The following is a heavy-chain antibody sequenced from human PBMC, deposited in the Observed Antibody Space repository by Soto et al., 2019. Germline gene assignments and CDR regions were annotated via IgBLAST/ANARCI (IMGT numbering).Heavy chain of an antibody. CDR3: ANLGGSSPTGGY. CDR1: GDSITKYW. CDR2: IDPSDSYT. V-gene: IGHV5-10-1*01. D-gene: IGHD3-16*01. J-gene: IGHJ4*02. Sequence: PGESLKISCKGSGDSITKYWISWVRQMPGKGLEWMGKIDPSDSYTNYSPSFQGHVTISIDKSINTVYLQWSSLRASDTAMYYCANLGGSSPTGGYWGQGTPVTVSS.